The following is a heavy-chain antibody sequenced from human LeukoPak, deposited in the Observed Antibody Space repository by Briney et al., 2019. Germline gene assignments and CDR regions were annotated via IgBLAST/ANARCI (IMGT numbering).Heavy chain of an antibody. CDR1: GDSISSYY. Sequence: PSETLSLTCTASGDSISSYYWSWIRQPAGKGLEWIGRIYTSGRANYNPSLQSRVTMSVDTSKNHFSLRLSSVTAADTAVYYCARDSLTDDILTGFYQYYGMDVWGQGITVTVSS. D-gene: IGHD3-9*01. J-gene: IGHJ6*02. V-gene: IGHV4-4*07. CDR2: IYTSGRA. CDR3: ARDSLTDDILTGFYQYYGMDV.